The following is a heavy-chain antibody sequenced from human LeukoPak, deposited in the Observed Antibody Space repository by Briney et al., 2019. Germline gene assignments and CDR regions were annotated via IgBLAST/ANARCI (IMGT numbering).Heavy chain of an antibody. CDR3: ARGSPTGTTYYYYYMDV. D-gene: IGHD1-7*01. V-gene: IGHV4-34*01. CDR1: GGSFSGYY. Sequence: SETLSLTCAVYGGSFSGYYWSWIRQPPGKGLEWIGEINHSGSTNYNPSLKSRVTISVDTSKNQFSLKLSSVTAADTAVYYCARGSPTGTTYYYYYMDVWGKGTTVTVSS. J-gene: IGHJ6*03. CDR2: INHSGST.